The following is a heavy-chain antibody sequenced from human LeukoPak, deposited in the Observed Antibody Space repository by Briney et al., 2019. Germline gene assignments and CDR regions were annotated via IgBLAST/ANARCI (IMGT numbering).Heavy chain of an antibody. J-gene: IGHJ4*02. D-gene: IGHD5/OR15-5a*01. CDR2: IEPDGSNK. CDR1: GFTFSSHT. CDR3: VRQSTGLDY. V-gene: IGHV3-30-3*01. Sequence: GRSLRLSCAPSGFTFSSHTMHWVRQAPGKGLEWVAVIEPDGSNKYHADSVKGRFTVSRDNSKNTLYLQLDSLRSEDTAVYYCVRQSTGLDYWGQGTLVTVSS.